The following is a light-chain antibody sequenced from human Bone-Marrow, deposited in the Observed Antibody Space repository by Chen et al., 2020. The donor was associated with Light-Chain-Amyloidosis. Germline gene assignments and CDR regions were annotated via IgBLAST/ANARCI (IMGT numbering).Light chain of an antibody. V-gene: IGLV2-23*02. CDR1: SSDVGSYNL. J-gene: IGLJ2*01. Sequence: QSALTQPASASGSPGQSTTISCNGTSSDVGSYNLVSWYQQHPGKAPNLMIYEVSKRPSGVSNRFSGSKSGNTASLTISGLQAEDEADYYCCSYAGSSTLVFGGGTKLTVL. CDR3: CSYAGSSTLV. CDR2: EVS.